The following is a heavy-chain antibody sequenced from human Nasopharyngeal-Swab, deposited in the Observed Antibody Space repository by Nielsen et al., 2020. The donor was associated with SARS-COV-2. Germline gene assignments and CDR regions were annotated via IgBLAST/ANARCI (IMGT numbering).Heavy chain of an antibody. D-gene: IGHD3-10*01. V-gene: IGHV4-61*01. J-gene: IGHJ6*03. CDR3: ARLVPYYYYYMDV. Sequence: SETLSLTCTVSGGSISSSSYYWSWIRQPPGKGLEWIGYIYYSGSTNYNPSLKSRVTISVDTSKNQFSLKLSSVTAADTAVYYCARLVPYYYYYMDVWGKGTTVTVSS. CDR1: GGSISSSSYY. CDR2: IYYSGST.